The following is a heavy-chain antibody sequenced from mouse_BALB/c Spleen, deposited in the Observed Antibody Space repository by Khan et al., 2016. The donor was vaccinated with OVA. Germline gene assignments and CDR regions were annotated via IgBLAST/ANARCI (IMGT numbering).Heavy chain of an antibody. J-gene: IGHJ3*01. CDR1: GFSLTTYG. D-gene: IGHD2-14*01. Sequence: QVQLKQSGPGLVQPSQNLSVTCTVSGFSLTTYGIHWVRQSPGKGLEWLGVIWSGGTTDYNAAFISRLNITKDNSKSQDFLKMNSLQPDDTAIYYCARNSYMYDFTYWGQGTLVTVSA. V-gene: IGHV2-4-1*01. CDR3: ARNSYMYDFTY. CDR2: IWSGGTT.